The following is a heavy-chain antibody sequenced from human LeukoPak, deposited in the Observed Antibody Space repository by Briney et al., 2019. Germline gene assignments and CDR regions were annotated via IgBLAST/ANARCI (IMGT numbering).Heavy chain of an antibody. CDR3: ARAVSSSSTVDY. V-gene: IGHV4-34*01. Sequence: SETLSLTCAVYGGSFSGYYWSWIPQPPGKGLEWIGEINHSGSTNYNPSLKSRVTISVDTSKNQFSLKLSSVTAADTAVYYCARAVSSSSTVDYWGQGTLVTVSS. D-gene: IGHD6-13*01. CDR1: GGSFSGYY. CDR2: INHSGST. J-gene: IGHJ4*02.